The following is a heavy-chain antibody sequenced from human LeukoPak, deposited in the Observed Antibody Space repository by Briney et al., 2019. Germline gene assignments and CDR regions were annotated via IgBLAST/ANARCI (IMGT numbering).Heavy chain of an antibody. V-gene: IGHV3-74*01. Sequence: PGGSPRLSCAAPGFTLSRYWIHWVRQTPGEGVVWVSRIRSDGSGTDYADSVKGRFTISRDNAKDTLYLQMNSLRAEDTAVYYCARGLVALDYWGQGTLVTVSS. J-gene: IGHJ4*02. CDR2: IRSDGSGT. CDR1: GFTLSRYW. D-gene: IGHD2-21*01. CDR3: ARGLVALDY.